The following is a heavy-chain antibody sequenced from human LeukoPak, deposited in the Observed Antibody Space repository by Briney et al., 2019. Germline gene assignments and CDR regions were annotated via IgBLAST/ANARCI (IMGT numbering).Heavy chain of an antibody. CDR2: ISPYNRQT. J-gene: IGHJ4*02. V-gene: IGHV1-18*01. CDR1: GYAFGNYA. Sequence: ASVKVSCKASGYAFGNYAITWVRRAPGQGLEWMGWISPYNRQTNYAQSLQGRITMTIGTSTSTAYMELTSLRSDDTAVSYCSEVGDYGPRGGFTDWGKGTRVPAAS. CDR3: SEVGDYGPRGGFTD. D-gene: IGHD4/OR15-4a*01.